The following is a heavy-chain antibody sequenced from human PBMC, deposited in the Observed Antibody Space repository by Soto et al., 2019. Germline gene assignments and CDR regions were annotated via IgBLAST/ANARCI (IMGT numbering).Heavy chain of an antibody. CDR2: ISSSSSTI. D-gene: IGHD4-17*01. Sequence: EVQLVESGGGLVQPGGSLRLSCAASGFTFSSYSMNWVRQAPGKGLEWVSYISSSSSTIYYADSVKGRFTISRDNAKNSMYLQMNRLRAEDTAVYYCARDPYYGDWDYYYYMDVWGKGTTVTVSS. CDR3: ARDPYYGDWDYYYYMDV. J-gene: IGHJ6*03. CDR1: GFTFSSYS. V-gene: IGHV3-48*01.